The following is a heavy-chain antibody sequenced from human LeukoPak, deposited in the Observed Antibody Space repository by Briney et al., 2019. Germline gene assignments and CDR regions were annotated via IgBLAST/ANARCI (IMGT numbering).Heavy chain of an antibody. V-gene: IGHV3-48*04. CDR2: ISSSSSTI. CDR1: GFTFSSYS. D-gene: IGHD2-8*01. J-gene: IGHJ4*02. CDR3: ARGEKYCTNGICHQKWGPFDY. Sequence: GGSLRLSCAASGFTFSSYSMNWVRQAPGKGLEWVSYISSSSSTIYYADSVKGRFTISRDNAKNSLCLQMNSLRAEDTAVYYCARGEKYCTNGICHQKWGPFDYWGQGTLVTVSS.